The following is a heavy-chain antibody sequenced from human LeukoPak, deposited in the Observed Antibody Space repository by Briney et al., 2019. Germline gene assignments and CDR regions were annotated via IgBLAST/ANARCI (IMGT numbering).Heavy chain of an antibody. D-gene: IGHD5-18*01. Sequence: GGSLRLFCVASGFNISDYYIHWVRQAPGKGLEWAAPVRQDGKLKFYADSVKARFTISRDNSKNTVFLQMDSLRAEDTAQYYCSRERGDREFDYWGQGIMVTVSS. CDR2: VRQDGKLK. CDR1: GFNISDYY. CDR3: SRERGDREFDY. J-gene: IGHJ4*02. V-gene: IGHV3-30*02.